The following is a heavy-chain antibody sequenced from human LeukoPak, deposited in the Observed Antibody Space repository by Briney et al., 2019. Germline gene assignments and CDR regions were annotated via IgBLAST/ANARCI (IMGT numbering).Heavy chain of an antibody. CDR3: ARTYCGGDCNNRYFDY. CDR1: GYILSSYY. CDR2: INPSGGST. Sequence: ASGKVSCTASGYILSSYYMDWVRQAPGQGLAWMGMINPSGGSTDYAQKFQGRVTMTRDKSTSTVYMELNSLRSEDTALYYCARTYCGGDCNNRYFDYWGQGTLVTVSS. V-gene: IGHV1-46*01. D-gene: IGHD2-21*02. J-gene: IGHJ4*02.